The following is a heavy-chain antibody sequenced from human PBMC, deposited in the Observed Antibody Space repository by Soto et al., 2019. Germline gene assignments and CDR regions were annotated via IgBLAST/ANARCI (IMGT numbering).Heavy chain of an antibody. Sequence: VQLVQSGAEVKKPGSSVKVSCKASGGTFSSYAISWVRQAPGQGLEWMGGIIPIFGTATYAQNVQGRVTITADESTSTADMELSILGSEDTAVYYCARIAAAGTYYYYGMDVWGQGTTVTVSS. CDR2: IIPIFGTA. J-gene: IGHJ6*02. V-gene: IGHV1-69*12. CDR3: ARIAAAGTYYYYGMDV. CDR1: GGTFSSYA. D-gene: IGHD6-13*01.